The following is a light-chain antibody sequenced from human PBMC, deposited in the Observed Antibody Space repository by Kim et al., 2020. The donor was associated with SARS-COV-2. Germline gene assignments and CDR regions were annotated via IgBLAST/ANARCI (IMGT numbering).Light chain of an antibody. CDR2: GAS. Sequence: SASVGDRGTITCRATQSVSINLNWYQQRPGKAPRLLIYGASTLQSGVPSRFSGSGSGTGFTLTISSLQPEDFAIYYCQQTFSTQYSFGQGTKLEI. V-gene: IGKV1-39*01. CDR3: QQTFSTQYS. CDR1: QSVSIN. J-gene: IGKJ2*03.